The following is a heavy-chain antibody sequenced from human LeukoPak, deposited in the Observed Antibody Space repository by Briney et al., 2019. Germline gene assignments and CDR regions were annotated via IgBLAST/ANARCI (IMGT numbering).Heavy chain of an antibody. CDR2: IGTAGVT. V-gene: IGHV3-13*01. Sequence: GGSLRLSCAASGFTFSSYDMHWVRQATGKGLEWVSAIGTAGVTYYPGSVKGRFTISRENAKNSLYLQMNSLRAGDTAVYYCARGVWGSGSYQDYWGQGTLVTVSS. CDR1: GFTFSSYD. CDR3: ARGVWGSGSYQDY. D-gene: IGHD3-10*01. J-gene: IGHJ4*02.